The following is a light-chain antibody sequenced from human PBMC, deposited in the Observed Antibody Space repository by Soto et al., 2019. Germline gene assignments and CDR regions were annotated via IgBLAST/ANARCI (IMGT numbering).Light chain of an antibody. Sequence: DIQMTQSPSTLSGSVGDRVTITCRASQTISSWLAWYQQKPGKAPKLLNYKASTLKSGVPSRFSGSGSGTEFTLTISSLQPGDFATYYCQHYNSYSEAFGQGTQVEVK. V-gene: IGKV1-5*03. J-gene: IGKJ1*01. CDR2: KAS. CDR3: QHYNSYSEA. CDR1: QTISSW.